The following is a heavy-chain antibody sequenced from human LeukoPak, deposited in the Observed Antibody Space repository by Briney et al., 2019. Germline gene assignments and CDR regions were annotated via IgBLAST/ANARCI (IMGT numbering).Heavy chain of an antibody. V-gene: IGHV3-21*04. CDR3: ARVEQQSSALYYYYYYMDV. Sequence: GGSLRLSCAASGFTFSSYSMNWVRQAPGKGLEWVSSISSSSSYIYYADSVKGRFTISRDNAKNSLYLQMNSLRPEDTALYYCARVEQQSSALYYYYYYMDVWGKGSTVTVSS. CDR2: ISSSSSYI. CDR1: GFTFSSYS. J-gene: IGHJ6*03. D-gene: IGHD6-13*01.